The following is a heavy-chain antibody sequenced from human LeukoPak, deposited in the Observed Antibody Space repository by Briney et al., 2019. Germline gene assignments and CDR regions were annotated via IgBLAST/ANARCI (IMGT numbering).Heavy chain of an antibody. J-gene: IGHJ4*02. CDR1: GGSFSGYY. CDR2: IYYSGST. D-gene: IGHD3-22*01. V-gene: IGHV4-34*01. CDR3: ARLPQVHYYDSSGYYY. Sequence: SETLSLTCAVYGGSFSGYYWSWIRQPPGKGLEWIGSIYYSGSTYYNPSLKSRVTISVDTSKNQFSLKLSSVTAADTAVYYCARLPQVHYYDSSGYYYWGQGTLVTVSS.